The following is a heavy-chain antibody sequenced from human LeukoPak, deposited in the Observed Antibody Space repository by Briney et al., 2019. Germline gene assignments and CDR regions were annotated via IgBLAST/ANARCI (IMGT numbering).Heavy chain of an antibody. CDR1: GFSFSTYS. Sequence: QPGGSLRLSCAASGFSFSTYSMSWVRQAPGKGLECVANIKHDGGESYYLDSVKGRFTISRDNSKNTLCLQMDSLRAEDTAVFYCARGERYCTASNCFFSFDYWGQGTLVTVSS. J-gene: IGHJ4*02. D-gene: IGHD2-15*01. CDR3: ARGERYCTASNCFFSFDY. V-gene: IGHV3-7*01. CDR2: IKHDGGES.